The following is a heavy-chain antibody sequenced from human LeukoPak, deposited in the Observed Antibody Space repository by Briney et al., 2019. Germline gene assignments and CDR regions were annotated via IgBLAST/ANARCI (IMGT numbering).Heavy chain of an antibody. V-gene: IGHV3-23*01. CDR2: IGAGGTFT. D-gene: IGHD3-10*01. CDR3: AKDQDGSGNRYYYYGMDV. CDR1: GFTLSSYA. Sequence: GGSLRLSCTASGFTLSSYAMNWVRQAPGKGLEWVSGIGAGGTFTYSADSVKGRFTISRDNSKNTLYLQMNSLRAEDTAVYYCAKDQDGSGNRYYYYGMDVWGQGTTVTVSS. J-gene: IGHJ6*02.